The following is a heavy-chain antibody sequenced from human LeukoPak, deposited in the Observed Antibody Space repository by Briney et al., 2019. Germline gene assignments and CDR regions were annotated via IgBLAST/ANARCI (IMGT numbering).Heavy chain of an antibody. CDR2: IYYSGST. CDR3: ARQDGNYGDYGLHWYFDL. CDR1: GGSISSYY. Sequence: ETLSLTCTVSGGSISSYYWSWIRQPPGKGLEWIGYIYYSGSTNYNPSLKSRVTISVDTSKNQFSLKLSSVTAADTAVYYCARQDGNYGDYGLHWYFDLWGRGTLVTVSS. V-gene: IGHV4-59*08. D-gene: IGHD4-17*01. J-gene: IGHJ2*01.